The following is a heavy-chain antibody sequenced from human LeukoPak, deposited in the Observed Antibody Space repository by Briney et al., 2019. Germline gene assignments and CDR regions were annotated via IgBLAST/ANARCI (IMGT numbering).Heavy chain of an antibody. J-gene: IGHJ4*02. Sequence: SETLSLTCTVSGGSMSPYHWGWIRQPPGKGLEWTGYIYYSGSTNYNPSLSSRVTISVDTSKNQFSLRLSSVTAADTVIYYCARAVSGRFDYWGQGTLVTVSS. CDR3: ARAVSGRFDY. V-gene: IGHV4-59*08. CDR1: GGSMSPYH. CDR2: IYYSGST. D-gene: IGHD6-19*01.